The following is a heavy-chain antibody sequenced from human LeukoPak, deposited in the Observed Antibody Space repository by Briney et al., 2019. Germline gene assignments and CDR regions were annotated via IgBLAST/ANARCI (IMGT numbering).Heavy chain of an antibody. J-gene: IGHJ4*02. CDR3: ARDGFGTGSN. CDR2: IKQDGSEK. Sequence: PGGSLRLSCAASGLTFGNYWMNWVRQAPGQVLEWVANIKQDGSEKNYVDSVKGRFIISRDNAKNSLYLQMNTLRADDTAVYYCARDGFGTGSNWGQGTLITVSS. V-gene: IGHV3-7*03. CDR1: GLTFGNYW. D-gene: IGHD3-16*01.